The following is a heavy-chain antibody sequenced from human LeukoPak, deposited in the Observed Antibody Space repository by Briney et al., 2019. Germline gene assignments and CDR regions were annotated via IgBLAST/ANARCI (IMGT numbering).Heavy chain of an antibody. D-gene: IGHD5-12*01. J-gene: IGHJ4*02. V-gene: IGHV4-59*08. CDR3: ASLNGDIVATYFDY. CDR2: IYYSGTT. Sequence: SETLSLTCSVSGGSISGYYWSWIRQPPGKGLEWIGYIYYSGTTIYNPSLKSRLTISLDTSKNQFSLKLSSVTAADTAVYYCASLNGDIVATYFDYWGQGTLVTVSS. CDR1: GGSISGYY.